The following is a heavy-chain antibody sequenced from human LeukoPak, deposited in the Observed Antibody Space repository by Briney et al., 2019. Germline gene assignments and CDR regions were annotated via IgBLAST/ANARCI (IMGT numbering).Heavy chain of an antibody. CDR3: AKDFYESSGSRYDY. V-gene: IGHV1-18*01. CDR1: GYIFTSYG. J-gene: IGHJ4*02. CDR2: VGVYNGKT. D-gene: IGHD3-22*01. Sequence: ASVKVSCKGSGYIFTSYGISWVRQAPGQGLEWMGWVGVYNGKTNYAQKFQGRVRMTIDTSTDTVDTVHMELKSLKSDDTAVYYCAKDFYESSGSRYDYWGQGTLVTVSS.